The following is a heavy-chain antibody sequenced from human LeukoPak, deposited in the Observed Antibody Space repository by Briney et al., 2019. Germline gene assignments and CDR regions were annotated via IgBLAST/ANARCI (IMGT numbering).Heavy chain of an antibody. Sequence: RPGGSLRLSCAPSGFTFSSYAMHWVRQAPDKGLEWVSGINWNGGSTGYADSVKGRFTISRDNAKNSLYLQMNSLRAEDTALYYCAKDSYYYDSSGFDYWGQGTLVTVSS. CDR1: GFTFSSYA. CDR3: AKDSYYYDSSGFDY. V-gene: IGHV3-20*04. D-gene: IGHD3-22*01. CDR2: INWNGGST. J-gene: IGHJ4*02.